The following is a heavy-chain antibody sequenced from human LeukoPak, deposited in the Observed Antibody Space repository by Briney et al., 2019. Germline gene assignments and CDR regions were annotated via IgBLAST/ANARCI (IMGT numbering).Heavy chain of an antibody. D-gene: IGHD1-26*01. CDR1: GFTFSNYE. V-gene: IGHV3-48*03. J-gene: IGHJ6*03. CDR2: ISSSGSDI. CDR3: AKDASGSQYQHDYYYYYYMDV. Sequence: PGGSLRLSCAASGFTFSNYEMHWVRQAPGKGLEWVSYISSSGSDIYYADSVKGRFTISRDNSKNTLYLQMNSLRAEDTAVYYCAKDASGSQYQHDYYYYYYMDVWGKGTTVTISS.